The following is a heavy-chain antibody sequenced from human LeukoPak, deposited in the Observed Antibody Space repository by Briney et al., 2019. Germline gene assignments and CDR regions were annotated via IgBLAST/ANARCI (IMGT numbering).Heavy chain of an antibody. D-gene: IGHD3-3*01. Sequence: PETLSLTCTVSGGSISSSSYYWGWIRQPPGKGLEWIGSIYYSGNTYYNPSLKSRVTISVDTSKNQFSLKLSSVTAADTAVYYCARGRLKYYDFWSGPPNMDVWGKGTTVTVSS. V-gene: IGHV4-39*07. J-gene: IGHJ6*03. CDR1: GGSISSSSYY. CDR2: IYYSGNT. CDR3: ARGRLKYYDFWSGPPNMDV.